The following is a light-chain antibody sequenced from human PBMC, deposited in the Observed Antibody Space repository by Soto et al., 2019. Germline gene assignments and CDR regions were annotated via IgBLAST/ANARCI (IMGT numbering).Light chain of an antibody. CDR2: AAS. Sequence: DIQMTQSPSCLSASVGDRVTITCRASQNIINYLAWYQQKPGKVPKLLIYAASTLQSGVPSRFSGSGSGTDFTLTIRSLQPEDVATYYCQKYNSAPWTFGQGTKVEIK. CDR1: QNIINY. J-gene: IGKJ1*01. V-gene: IGKV1-27*01. CDR3: QKYNSAPWT.